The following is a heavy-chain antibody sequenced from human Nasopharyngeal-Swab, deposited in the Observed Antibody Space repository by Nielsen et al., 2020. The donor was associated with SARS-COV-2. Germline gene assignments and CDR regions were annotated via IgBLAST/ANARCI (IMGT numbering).Heavy chain of an antibody. CDR1: GFTFSSYA. Sequence: GESLPISCAASGFTFSSYAMSWVRQAPGKGLEWVSAISGSGGSTYYADSVKGRFTISRDNSKNTLYLQMNSLRAEDTAVYYCAKNLRYQLRNSPGYYHYGMDVWGQGTTVTVSS. V-gene: IGHV3-23*01. J-gene: IGHJ6*02. CDR3: AKNLRYQLRNSPGYYHYGMDV. CDR2: ISGSGGST. D-gene: IGHD2-2*01.